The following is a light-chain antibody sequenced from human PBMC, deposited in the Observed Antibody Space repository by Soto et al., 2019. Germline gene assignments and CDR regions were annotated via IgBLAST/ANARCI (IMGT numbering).Light chain of an antibody. Sequence: EVVLTQSPGTLSLSPGERGTLSCRASQSGISNFLAWYQQRPGQAPRLLMYRSSYRAADIPDRFSGSGSGTDFALTISRLEPEDFAVYYCQRYGRSWMFGQGPKEEMK. CDR3: QRYGRSWM. CDR1: QSGISNF. CDR2: RSS. J-gene: IGKJ1*01. V-gene: IGKV3-20*01.